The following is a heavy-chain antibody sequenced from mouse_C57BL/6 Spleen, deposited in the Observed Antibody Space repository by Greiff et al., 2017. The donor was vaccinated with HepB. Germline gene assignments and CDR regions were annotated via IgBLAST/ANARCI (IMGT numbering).Heavy chain of an antibody. CDR1: GFSLTSYG. J-gene: IGHJ1*03. CDR2: IWSGGST. V-gene: IGHV2-2*01. Sequence: VKVVESGPGLVQPSQSLSITCTVSGFSLTSYGVHWVRQSPGKGLEWLGVIWSGGSTDYNAAFISRLSISKDNSKSQVFFKMNSLQADDTAIYYCARTGFHWYFDVWGTGTTVTVSS. CDR3: ARTGFHWYFDV. D-gene: IGHD4-1*01.